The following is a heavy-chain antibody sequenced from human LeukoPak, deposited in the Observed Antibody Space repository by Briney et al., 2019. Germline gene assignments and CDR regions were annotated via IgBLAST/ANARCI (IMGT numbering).Heavy chain of an antibody. CDR3: ARGGELLVGATEYWFDP. V-gene: IGHV1-8*01. CDR1: GYTFTSFD. J-gene: IGHJ5*02. Sequence: GASVKVSCKASGYTFTSFDINWVRQATGQGLEWMGWMNPNSGNTGYAQKFQGRVTMTRNTSISTAYMELSSLRSEDTAVYYCARGGELLVGATEYWFDPWGQGTLVTVSS. D-gene: IGHD1-26*01. CDR2: MNPNSGNT.